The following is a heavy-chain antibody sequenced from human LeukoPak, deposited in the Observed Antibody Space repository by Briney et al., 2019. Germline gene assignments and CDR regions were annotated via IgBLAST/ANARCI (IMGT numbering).Heavy chain of an antibody. D-gene: IGHD6-19*01. CDR2: ISGSGGST. Sequence: GGSLRLSCAASGFTFANYAMNWVRQAPEKGLEWLSGISGSGGSTYYADSVKGRFTISRDNSRNTLYLQMNSLRAEDTAIYYCAKAGDSSGWYFDYWGQGTLVTVSS. V-gene: IGHV3-23*01. CDR3: AKAGDSSGWYFDY. J-gene: IGHJ4*02. CDR1: GFTFANYA.